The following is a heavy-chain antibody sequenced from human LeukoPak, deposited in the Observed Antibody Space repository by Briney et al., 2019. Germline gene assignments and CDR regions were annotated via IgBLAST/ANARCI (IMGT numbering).Heavy chain of an antibody. CDR2: INPNSGGT. Sequence: ASVKVSYKASGYTFTGYYMHWVRQAPGQGLEWMGWINPNSGGTNYAQKFQGRVTMTRDTSISTAHMELSRLRSDDTAVYYCARGGAYYYDSSGYYYWDYWGQGTLVTVSS. CDR3: ARGGAYYYDSSGYYYWDY. V-gene: IGHV1-2*02. D-gene: IGHD3-22*01. CDR1: GYTFTGYY. J-gene: IGHJ4*02.